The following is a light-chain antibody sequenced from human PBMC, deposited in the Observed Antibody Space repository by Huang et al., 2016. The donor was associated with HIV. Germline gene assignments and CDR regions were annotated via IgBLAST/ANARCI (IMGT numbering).Light chain of an antibody. CDR2: GAS. CDR1: QGVSNK. CDR3: QHYNNWPPWT. V-gene: IGKV3D-15*01. Sequence: EIVMTQSPATLSVSPGERATLSCRASQGVSNKIAWYQQKPGLTPRLLIHGASTRATGIATKFSVRGSGTDFTLTITSLQPEDSAVYYCQHYNNWPPWTFGPGTQVEI. J-gene: IGKJ1*01.